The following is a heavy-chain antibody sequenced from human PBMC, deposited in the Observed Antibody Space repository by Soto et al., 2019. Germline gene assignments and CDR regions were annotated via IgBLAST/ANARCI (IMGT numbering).Heavy chain of an antibody. CDR1: GFTFSGSA. CDR2: IRSKANSYAT. D-gene: IGHD2-15*01. Sequence: EVQLVESGGGLVQPGGSLKLSCAASGFTFSGSAMHWVRQASGKGLEWVGRIRSKANSYATAYAASVKGRFTISRDDSKNTAYLQMNSLKTEDTAVYYCTRHVDCSGGSCYSGYYYYMDVWDKGTTVTVSS. CDR3: TRHVDCSGGSCYSGYYYYMDV. V-gene: IGHV3-73*01. J-gene: IGHJ6*03.